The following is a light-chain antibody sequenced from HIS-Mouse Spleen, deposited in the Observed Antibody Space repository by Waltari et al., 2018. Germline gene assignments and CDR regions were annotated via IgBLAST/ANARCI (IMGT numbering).Light chain of an antibody. CDR1: SSDVGGYNY. V-gene: IGLV2-14*03. CDR3: SSYTSSSTWV. CDR2: DVS. J-gene: IGLJ3*02. Sequence: QSALTQPASVSGSPGQSITISCTGTSSDVGGYNYVSWYQHHPGKAPKLMIYDVSNRPSGVSNRFSGPKSGNTASATISGLQAEDEADYYCSSYTSSSTWVFGGGTKLTVL.